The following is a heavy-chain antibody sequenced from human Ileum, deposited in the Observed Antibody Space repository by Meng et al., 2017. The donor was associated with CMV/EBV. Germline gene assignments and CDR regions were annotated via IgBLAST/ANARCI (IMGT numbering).Heavy chain of an antibody. D-gene: IGHD3-3*01. CDR3: ARDRLGVRFLEWLRDYYYGMDV. Sequence: YAISWVRQAPGQGLEWMGGIIPIFGTANYAQKFQGRVTITTDESTSTAYMELSSLRSEDTAVYYCARDRLGVRFLEWLRDYYYGMDVWGQGTTVTVSS. V-gene: IGHV1-69*05. CDR1: YA. CDR2: IIPIFGTA. J-gene: IGHJ6*02.